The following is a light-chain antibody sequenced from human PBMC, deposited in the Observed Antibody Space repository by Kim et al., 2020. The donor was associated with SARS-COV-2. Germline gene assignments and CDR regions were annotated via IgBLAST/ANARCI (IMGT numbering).Light chain of an antibody. Sequence: NFMLTQPHSVSESPGKTVTISCTRSSGSIGSNYVQWYQHRPGSSPTIVIFEDDQRPSGVPDRFSASIDSSSNSASLTISGLKTEDEADYYRQSYDSSILYWVFGGGTQLTVL. CDR3: QSYDSSILYWV. V-gene: IGLV6-57*01. CDR1: SGSIGSNY. J-gene: IGLJ3*02. CDR2: EDD.